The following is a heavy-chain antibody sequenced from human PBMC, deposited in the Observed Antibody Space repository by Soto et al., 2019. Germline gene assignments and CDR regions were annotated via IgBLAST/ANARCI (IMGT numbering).Heavy chain of an antibody. CDR3: ARRWGDYFDY. CDR1: YGSIHSYY. V-gene: IGHV4-59*08. D-gene: IGHD3-16*01. CDR2: IYYSGST. Sequence: SETLSLTCTVYYGSIHSYYLSWIRQPPGKGLEWIGYIYYSGSTNYNPSLKSRVTISVDTSKNQFSLKLSSVTAADTAVYYCARRWGDYFDYWGQGTLVTVS. J-gene: IGHJ4*02.